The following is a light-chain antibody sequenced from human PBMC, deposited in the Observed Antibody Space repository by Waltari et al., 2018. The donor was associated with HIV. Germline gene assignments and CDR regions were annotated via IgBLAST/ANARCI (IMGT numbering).Light chain of an antibody. J-gene: IGLJ2*01. CDR2: YDT. CDR3: QVWDTNTDHVI. Sequence: SYVVSQPPSVSVAPGQTAGITCGGNNIGSKTVHWYQQKPGQAPVLVIYYDTDRPSGIPERFSDSSSGNTATLTITRAEAGDEADYYCQVWDTNTDHVIFGGGTKLTVL. CDR1: NIGSKT. V-gene: IGLV3-21*04.